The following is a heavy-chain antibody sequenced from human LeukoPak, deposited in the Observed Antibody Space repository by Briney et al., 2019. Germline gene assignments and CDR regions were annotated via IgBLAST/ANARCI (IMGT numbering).Heavy chain of an antibody. V-gene: IGHV4-39*07. CDR2: IYYSGST. Sequence: PSETLSPTCTVSGGSISSSSYYWGWIRQPPGKGLEWIGSIYYSGSTYYNPSLKSRVTISVDMSKNQYSLKLSSVTAADTAVYYCARGDSDYGDYWDFDYWGQGTLVTVSS. D-gene: IGHD4-17*01. CDR3: ARGDSDYGDYWDFDY. J-gene: IGHJ4*02. CDR1: GGSISSSSYY.